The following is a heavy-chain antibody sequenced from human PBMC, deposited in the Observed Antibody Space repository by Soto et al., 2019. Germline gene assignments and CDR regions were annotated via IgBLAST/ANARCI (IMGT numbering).Heavy chain of an antibody. D-gene: IGHD3-10*01. J-gene: IGHJ5*02. CDR2: IYHSGST. Sequence: PSETLSLTCAVSGGSISSGGYSWSWIRQPPGKGLEWIGYIYHSGSTYYNPSLKSRVTISVDKSKNQFSLKLSSVTAADTAVYYCARDHTYGSGSYPKHLNWFDPWGQGTLVTVSS. V-gene: IGHV4-30-2*01. CDR3: ARDHTYGSGSYPKHLNWFDP. CDR1: GGSISSGGYS.